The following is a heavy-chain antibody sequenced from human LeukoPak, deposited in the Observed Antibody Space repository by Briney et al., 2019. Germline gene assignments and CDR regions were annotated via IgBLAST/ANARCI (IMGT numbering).Heavy chain of an antibody. V-gene: IGHV3-30*04. J-gene: IGHJ4*02. CDR3: ARAKRSYYYDSSGYFGY. Sequence: PGGSLRLSCAASGFTFSSYAMHWVRRAPGKGLEWVAVISYDGSNKYYADSVKGRFTISRDNSKNTLYLQMNSLRAEDTAVYYCARAKRSYYYDSSGYFGYWGQGTLVTVSS. CDR1: GFTFSSYA. D-gene: IGHD3-22*01. CDR2: ISYDGSNK.